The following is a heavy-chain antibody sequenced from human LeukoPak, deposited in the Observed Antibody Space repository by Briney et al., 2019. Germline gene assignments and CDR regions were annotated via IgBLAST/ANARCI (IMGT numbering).Heavy chain of an antibody. CDR3: ARDDGSGSYYSDYFDY. J-gene: IGHJ4*02. Sequence: PGGSLRLSCAASGFTFSSYSMNWVRQAPGKGLEWVSYISSSSSTIYYADSVKGRFTISRDNSKNTLYLQMNSLRAEDTAVYYCARDDGSGSYYSDYFDYWGQGTLVTVSS. CDR1: GFTFSSYS. D-gene: IGHD3-10*01. CDR2: ISSSSSTI. V-gene: IGHV3-48*01.